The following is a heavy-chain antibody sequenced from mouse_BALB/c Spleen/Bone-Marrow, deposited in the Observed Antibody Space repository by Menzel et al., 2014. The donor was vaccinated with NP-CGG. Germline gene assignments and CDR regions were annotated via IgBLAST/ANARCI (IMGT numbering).Heavy chain of an antibody. CDR2: ISGGGSHT. CDR3: ARHAYYDQTEVSFVY. CDR1: GFTFSNYG. J-gene: IGHJ3*01. Sequence: EVKLVESGGGLVKSGGSLKLSCAASGFTFSNYGMSWVRQTPEKRLEWVATISGGGSHTFYSDSVKGRFTISRDNAKSNLYLQLSSLRSEDTALYYCARHAYYDQTEVSFVYWGQGTLVTVSA. V-gene: IGHV5-9-2*01. D-gene: IGHD2-4*01.